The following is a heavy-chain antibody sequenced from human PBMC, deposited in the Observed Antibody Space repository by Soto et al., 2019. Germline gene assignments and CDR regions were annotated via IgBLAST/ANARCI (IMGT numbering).Heavy chain of an antibody. CDR3: ARAYQLLFPYYYYGMDV. CDR2: IIPIFGTA. J-gene: IGHJ6*02. D-gene: IGHD2-2*01. CDR1: GGTFSSYA. Sequence: QVQLVQSGAEVKKPGSSVKVSCKASGGTFSSYANSWVRQAPGQGLEWMGGIIPIFGTANYAQKFQGRVTITADESTSTAYMELSVLRSEDTAVYYCARAYQLLFPYYYYGMDVWGQGTTVTVSS. V-gene: IGHV1-69*01.